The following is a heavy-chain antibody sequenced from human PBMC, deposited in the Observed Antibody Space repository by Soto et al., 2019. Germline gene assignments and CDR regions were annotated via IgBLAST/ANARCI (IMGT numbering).Heavy chain of an antibody. J-gene: IGHJ3*02. CDR3: ARGKPLLLWFGGIDAFDI. CDR1: GGSFSGYY. D-gene: IGHD3-10*01. CDR2: INHSGST. Sequence: SETLSLTCAVYGGSFSGYYWSWIRQPPGKGLEWIGEINHSGSTNYNPSLKSRVTISVDTSKNQFSLKLSSVTAADTAVYYCARGKPLLLWFGGIDAFDIWGQGTMVTVS. V-gene: IGHV4-34*01.